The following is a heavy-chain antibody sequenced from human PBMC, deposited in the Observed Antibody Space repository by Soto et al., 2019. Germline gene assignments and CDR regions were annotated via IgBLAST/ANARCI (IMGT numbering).Heavy chain of an antibody. J-gene: IGHJ4*02. CDR3: ARDFGYGGYGDY. V-gene: IGHV4-4*02. CDR1: GGSISSTNW. D-gene: IGHD5-12*01. Sequence: QVQLQESGPGLVKPSGTLSLTCAVAGGSISSTNWWSWVRQPPGKGLEWIEEIYHSGSTNYNPSLKSRVTISVDQSKNQFSLKLSSVTAADTAVYYCARDFGYGGYGDYWGQGTLVTVSS. CDR2: IYHSGST.